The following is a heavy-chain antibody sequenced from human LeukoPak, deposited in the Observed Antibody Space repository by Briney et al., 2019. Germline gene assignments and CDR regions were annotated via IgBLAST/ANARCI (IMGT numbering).Heavy chain of an antibody. D-gene: IGHD6-19*01. CDR3: ARGGVAGTAFDI. J-gene: IGHJ3*02. CDR1: GGSISSYY. Sequence: SETLSLTFTVAGGSISSYYWSWIRQPPGKGLEWIGYIYYSGSTNYNPSLKSRVTISVDTSKNQFSLKLSSVTAADTAVYYCARGGVAGTAFDIWGQGTMVTVSS. CDR2: IYYSGST. V-gene: IGHV4-59*12.